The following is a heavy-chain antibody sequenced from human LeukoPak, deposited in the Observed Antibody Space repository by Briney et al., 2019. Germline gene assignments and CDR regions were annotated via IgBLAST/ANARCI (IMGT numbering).Heavy chain of an antibody. Sequence: SETLSLTCTVSGGSISSSTYHWGWIRQPPGKGLEWIGSIYCSGTTYYNPSLKSRVTISVDTSKNQFSLKLSSVIAADTAVYYCARVAAARTRWFDPWGQGTLVTVSS. V-gene: IGHV4-39*01. J-gene: IGHJ5*02. D-gene: IGHD6-13*01. CDR3: ARVAAARTRWFDP. CDR2: IYCSGTT. CDR1: GGSISSSTYH.